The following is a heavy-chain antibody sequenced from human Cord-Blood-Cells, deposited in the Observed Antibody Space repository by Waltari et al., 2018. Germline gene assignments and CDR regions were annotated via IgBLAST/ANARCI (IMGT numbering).Heavy chain of an antibody. V-gene: IGHV1-46*01. CDR2: XXPSXGXX. CDR1: GYTFTSYY. CDR3: XXXGXXDYGDXXXXY. J-gene: IGHJ4*01. D-gene: IGHD4-17*01. Sequence: QVQLVQSGAEVKKPGASVKVSCKASGYTFTSYYMHWVRQAPGQGLEWMGXXXPSXGXXSYAXXXXGXVTMTXXTSTXTVYXEXSSLRSEDTXVYXXXXXGXXDYGDXXXXYWG.